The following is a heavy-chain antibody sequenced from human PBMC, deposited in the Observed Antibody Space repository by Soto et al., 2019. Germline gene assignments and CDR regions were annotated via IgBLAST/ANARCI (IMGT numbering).Heavy chain of an antibody. Sequence: EAQLVESGGGLVQPGGSLRLSCAASGFNFSPYWMHWVRQTPGKGLVWVSRINAEGNTIYADSVKGRFTISRDNAKNMLYLQITSLRDEDTAVYFCARGSNTACDPWGQGTLVTVSS. D-gene: IGHD2-21*02. V-gene: IGHV3-74*01. CDR2: INAEGNT. J-gene: IGHJ5*02. CDR1: GFNFSPYW. CDR3: ARGSNTACDP.